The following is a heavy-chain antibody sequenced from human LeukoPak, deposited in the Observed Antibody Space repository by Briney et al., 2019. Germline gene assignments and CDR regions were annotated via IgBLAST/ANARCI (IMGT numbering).Heavy chain of an antibody. Sequence: PGGSLRLSCAASGFTFSSYSMNWVRQAPGKGLEWVSSISSSSSYIYYADSVKGRFTISRDNAKNSLYLQMNSLRAEDTAVYYCARDTGYSSSNPLVRLDGAYYMDVWGKGTTVTVSS. CDR3: ARDTGYSSSNPLVRLDGAYYMDV. J-gene: IGHJ6*03. CDR2: ISSSSSYI. V-gene: IGHV3-21*01. CDR1: GFTFSSYS. D-gene: IGHD6-13*01.